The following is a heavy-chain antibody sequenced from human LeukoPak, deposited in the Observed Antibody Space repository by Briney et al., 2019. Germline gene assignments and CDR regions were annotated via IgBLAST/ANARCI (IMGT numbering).Heavy chain of an antibody. Sequence: GGSLRLSCAASGFTFSSYNVNWVRQAPGKGLEWVSYISGRGNTIKYADSVKGRFTISRDNGKNSLYLHMSSLRAEDMAVYYCTRDPPALEDFDYWGQGTQVTVSS. CDR2: ISGRGNTI. CDR3: TRDPPALEDFDY. J-gene: IGHJ4*02. V-gene: IGHV3-48*04. CDR1: GFTFSSYN.